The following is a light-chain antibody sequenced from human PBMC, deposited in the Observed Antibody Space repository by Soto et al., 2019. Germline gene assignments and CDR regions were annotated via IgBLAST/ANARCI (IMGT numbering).Light chain of an antibody. CDR1: QSVSSN. J-gene: IGKJ4*01. CDR2: VAS. CDR3: QQYNVWPLT. V-gene: IGKV3-15*01. Sequence: EIVMTQSPATLSVSPGERDTLSCRASQSVSSNLAWYPQKPGQTPKLLIYVASTRATGIPARFSGSGSGTEFTLTISSLQSEDFAVYYCQQYNVWPLTFGGGTKVEFK.